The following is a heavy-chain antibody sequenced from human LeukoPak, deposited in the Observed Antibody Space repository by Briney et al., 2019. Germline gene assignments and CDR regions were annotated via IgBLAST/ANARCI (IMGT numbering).Heavy chain of an antibody. V-gene: IGHV4-59*08. CDR2: IYYSGST. D-gene: IGHD3-10*01. CDR1: AGSFSGYY. Sequence: PSETLSLTCAVYAGSFSGYYWSWIRQPPGKGLQWIGYIYYSGSTNYNPSLNIRVTISVDTSKNQFSLQLSSVTEADTAVYYCERQGFQGYYYGMDVWGEASKVSV. CDR3: ERQGFQGYYYGMDV. J-gene: IGHJ6*01.